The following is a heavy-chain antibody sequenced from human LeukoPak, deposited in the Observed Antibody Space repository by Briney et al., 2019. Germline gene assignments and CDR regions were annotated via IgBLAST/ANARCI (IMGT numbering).Heavy chain of an antibody. Sequence: SETLSLTCTVSGGSISSYYWSWIRQPPGKGLEWIAYIHHSGSTNYNNSLKSRVTISVDTSKNQFSLKLSSVTAADTAVYYCARHLDYYGSGIYEYWGQGTLVTVSS. V-gene: IGHV4-59*08. D-gene: IGHD3-10*01. CDR3: ARHLDYYGSGIYEY. J-gene: IGHJ4*02. CDR2: IHHSGST. CDR1: GGSISSYY.